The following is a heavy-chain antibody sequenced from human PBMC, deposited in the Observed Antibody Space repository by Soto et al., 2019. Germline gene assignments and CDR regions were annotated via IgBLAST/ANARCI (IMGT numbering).Heavy chain of an antibody. CDR1: GYTFSSYW. Sequence: PGESLKISCEGSGYTFSSYWIGWVRQMPGKGLEWMGIIYPGDSDTKYNPSFQGQVTISADKSINTAYLQWSSLKASDSAMYYCARLNGLTQYHSMDVWGRGTMVTVSS. J-gene: IGHJ6*02. V-gene: IGHV5-51*01. D-gene: IGHD3-9*01. CDR2: IYPGDSDT. CDR3: ARLNGLTQYHSMDV.